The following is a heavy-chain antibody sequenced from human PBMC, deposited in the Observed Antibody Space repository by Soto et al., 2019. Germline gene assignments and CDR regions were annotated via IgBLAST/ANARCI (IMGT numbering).Heavy chain of an antibody. CDR2: IYPGDSDT. D-gene: IGHD5-18*01. J-gene: IGHJ6*03. CDR3: ARLPDSYGPYYYYYMDV. CDR1: GYSFTSYW. Sequence: GESLQISCKGSGYSFTSYWIGWVRQMPGKGLEWMGIIYPGDSDTRYSPSFQGQVTISADKSISTAYLQWSSLKASDTAMYYCARLPDSYGPYYYYYMDVWGKGTTVTVSS. V-gene: IGHV5-51*01.